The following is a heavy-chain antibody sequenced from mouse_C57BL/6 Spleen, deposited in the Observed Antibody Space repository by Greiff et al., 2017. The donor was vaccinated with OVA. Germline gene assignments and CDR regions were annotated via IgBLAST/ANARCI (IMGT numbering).Heavy chain of an antibody. Sequence: VMLVESGPELVKPGASVKISCKASGYAFSSSWMNWVKQRPGKGLEWIGRIYPGDGDTNYNGKFKGKATLTADKSSSTAYMQLSSLTSEDSAVYFCAREGVYYGNWYAMDYWGQGTSVTVSS. J-gene: IGHJ4*01. CDR1: GYAFSSSW. V-gene: IGHV1-82*01. CDR3: AREGVYYGNWYAMDY. D-gene: IGHD2-1*01. CDR2: IYPGDGDT.